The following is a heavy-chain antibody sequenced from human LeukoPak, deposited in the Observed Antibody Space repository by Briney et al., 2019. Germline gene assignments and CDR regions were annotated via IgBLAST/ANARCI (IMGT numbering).Heavy chain of an antibody. CDR1: GFPVISNY. V-gene: IGHV3-53*01. Sequence: PGGSLRLSCAASGFPVISNYMSGVRQAPGKGREGVSFIYSGRSTYYADSVKGRFTISRDNSKNTLYLQLNSLRGEDTAVYYCASQTTVKYYFDYWGQGTLVTVSS. CDR2: IYSGRST. D-gene: IGHD4-17*01. CDR3: ASQTTVKYYFDY. J-gene: IGHJ4*02.